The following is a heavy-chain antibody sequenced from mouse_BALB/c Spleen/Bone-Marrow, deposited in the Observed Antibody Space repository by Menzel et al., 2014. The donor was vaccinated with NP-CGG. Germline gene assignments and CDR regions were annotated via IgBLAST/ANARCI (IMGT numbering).Heavy chain of an antibody. CDR2: IYPGSGST. CDR3: TSWHY. Sequence: LQQSGSELVRPGASVKLSCKASGYTFTSYWMHWVKQRHGQGLEWIGNIYPGSGSTNYDEKFKSKGTLTVDTTSSTAYMHLSSLTSEDSAVYYCTSWHYWGQGTTLPVSS. J-gene: IGHJ2*01. V-gene: IGHV1S22*01. CDR1: GYTFTSYW.